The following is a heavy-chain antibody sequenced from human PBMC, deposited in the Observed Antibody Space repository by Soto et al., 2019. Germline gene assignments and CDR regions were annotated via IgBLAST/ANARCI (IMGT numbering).Heavy chain of an antibody. Sequence: QVQLQESGPGLVKASQTLSLTCTVSGASVNSGDYYWSWVRQPPGRGLEWIGYIHYSETIYYNSFLKSRVQRLVETLKNQLSLEVSSVTAVDTAVYYCARAHRYQEYPVIWGQGTTVTVSS. J-gene: IGHJ3*02. V-gene: IGHV4-30-4*01. CDR2: IHYSETI. CDR3: ARAHRYQEYPVI. CDR1: GASVNSGDYY. D-gene: IGHD3-16*02.